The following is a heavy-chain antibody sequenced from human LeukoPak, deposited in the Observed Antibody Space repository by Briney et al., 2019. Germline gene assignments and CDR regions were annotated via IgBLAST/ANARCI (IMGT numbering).Heavy chain of an antibody. CDR1: GFTLSSYA. Sequence: GGSLRLSCAASGFTLSSYAMSWVRQAPGKGLEWVSAISGSGGSTYYADSVKGRFTISRDNSKNTLYLQMSSLRSEDTAVYYCVRDVYGDYRGFYDYWGQGTLVIVSS. D-gene: IGHD4-17*01. V-gene: IGHV3-23*01. J-gene: IGHJ4*02. CDR2: ISGSGGST. CDR3: VRDVYGDYRGFYDY.